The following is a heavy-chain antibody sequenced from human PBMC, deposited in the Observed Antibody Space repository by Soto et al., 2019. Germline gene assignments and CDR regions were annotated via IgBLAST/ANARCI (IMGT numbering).Heavy chain of an antibody. V-gene: IGHV4-59*01. CDR1: GGSMSSYY. Sequence: SETLSLTYTVSGGSMSSYYWTWILQPPGKGLEWIGYIHYSGSTNYNPSLKSRVTISVDTSKNQFSLKLSSATAADTAVYYCARWAYYYDSSGYRPFDIWGQGTMVTVSS. CDR2: IHYSGST. J-gene: IGHJ3*02. CDR3: ARWAYYYDSSGYRPFDI. D-gene: IGHD3-22*01.